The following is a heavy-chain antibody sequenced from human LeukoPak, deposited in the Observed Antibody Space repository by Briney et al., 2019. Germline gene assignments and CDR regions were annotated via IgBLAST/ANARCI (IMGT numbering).Heavy chain of an antibody. CDR2: INHSGST. Sequence: SETLSLTCAVYGGSFSDYYWSWIRQPPGEGLEWIGEINHSGSTNYNPSLKSRATISVDTSKNQFSLKLSSVTAADTAVYFCARGPYSYDSSGAFDIWGQGTMVTVSS. J-gene: IGHJ3*02. CDR1: GGSFSDYY. V-gene: IGHV4-34*01. D-gene: IGHD3-22*01. CDR3: ARGPYSYDSSGAFDI.